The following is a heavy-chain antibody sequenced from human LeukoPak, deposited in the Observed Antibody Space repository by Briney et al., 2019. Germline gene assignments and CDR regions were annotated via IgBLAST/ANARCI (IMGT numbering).Heavy chain of an antibody. V-gene: IGHV3-23*01. CDR1: GFTFSSYA. CDR2: ISGTGCST. Sequence: GGSLSLSCAASGFTFSSYAMSWVRQAPGNGLELVSVISGTGCSTYDADSVKGRFTISRDNSKNTLYVQMSSLRAEDTAVYYCAKRLVYSSSWYYFDYWGRGTLVTVSS. CDR3: AKRLVYSSSWYYFDY. D-gene: IGHD6-13*01. J-gene: IGHJ4*02.